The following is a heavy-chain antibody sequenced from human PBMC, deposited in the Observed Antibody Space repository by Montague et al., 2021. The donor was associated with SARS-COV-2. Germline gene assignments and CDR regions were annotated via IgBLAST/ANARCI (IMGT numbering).Heavy chain of an antibody. CDR1: GGSISSYY. D-gene: IGHD1-26*01. J-gene: IGHJ4*02. CDR3: ARYGSGKYHADYSGSYHLDY. V-gene: IGHV4-59*01. Sequence: SETLSLTCTVSGGSISSYYWSWIRQPPGKGLEWIGYIYYSGSTNYNPSPKSRVTISVDTSKNQFSLKLSSVTAAGTAVYYCARYGSGKYHADYSGSYHLDYWGQGTLVTVSS. CDR2: IYYSGST.